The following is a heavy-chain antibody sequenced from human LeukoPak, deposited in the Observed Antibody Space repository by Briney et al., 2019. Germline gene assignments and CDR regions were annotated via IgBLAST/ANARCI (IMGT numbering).Heavy chain of an antibody. Sequence: GGSLRLSCAASGFTFSSYAMTWVRQAPGKGLEWVSGISGSGGNTYYADSVRGRFTISRDNSKNTLYLQLNSLRAEDTAVYYCAKDGYAMVSFFDYWGQGTLVTVSS. CDR1: GFTFSSYA. CDR2: ISGSGGNT. CDR3: AKDGYAMVSFFDY. D-gene: IGHD4/OR15-4a*01. V-gene: IGHV3-23*01. J-gene: IGHJ4*02.